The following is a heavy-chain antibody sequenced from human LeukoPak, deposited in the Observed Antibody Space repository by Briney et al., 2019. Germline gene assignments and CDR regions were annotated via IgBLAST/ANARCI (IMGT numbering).Heavy chain of an antibody. CDR1: GGSFSGYY. J-gene: IGHJ5*02. V-gene: IGHV4-34*01. D-gene: IGHD6-19*01. Sequence: SETLSLTCAVYGGSFSGYYWSWIRQPPGKGLEWIGEINHSGSTNYNPSLKSRVTISVDTSKNQSSLKLSSVTAADTAVYYCARNEQWLGIDPWGQGTLVTVSS. CDR3: ARNEQWLGIDP. CDR2: INHSGST.